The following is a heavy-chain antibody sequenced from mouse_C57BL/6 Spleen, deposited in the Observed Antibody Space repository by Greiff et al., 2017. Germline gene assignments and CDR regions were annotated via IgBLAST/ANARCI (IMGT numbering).Heavy chain of an antibody. V-gene: IGHV5-17*01. CDR2: ISSGSSTI. CDR1: GFTFSDYG. CDR3: ARSEPYFDY. J-gene: IGHJ2*01. Sequence: EVKVVESGGGLVKPGGSLKLSCAASGFTFSDYGMHWVRQAPEKGLEWVAYISSGSSTIYYADTVKGRFTISRDNAKNTLFLQMTSLRSEDTAMYYCARSEPYFDYWGQGTTLTVSS.